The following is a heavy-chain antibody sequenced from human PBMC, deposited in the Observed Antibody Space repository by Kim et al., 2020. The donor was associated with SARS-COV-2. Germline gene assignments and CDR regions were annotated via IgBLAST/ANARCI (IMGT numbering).Heavy chain of an antibody. D-gene: IGHD3-10*01. CDR1: GFTFSSYG. CDR2: IWYDGSNK. Sequence: GGSLRLSCAASGFTFSSYGMHWVRQAPGKGLEWVAVIWYDGSNKYYADSVKGRFTISRDNSKNTLYLQMNSLRAEDTAVYYCASDLTYYYGSGNTYGMDVWGQGTTVTVSS. V-gene: IGHV3-33*01. CDR3: ASDLTYYYGSGNTYGMDV. J-gene: IGHJ6*02.